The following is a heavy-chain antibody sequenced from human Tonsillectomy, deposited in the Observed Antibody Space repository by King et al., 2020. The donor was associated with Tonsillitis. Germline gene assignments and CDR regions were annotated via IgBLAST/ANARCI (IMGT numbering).Heavy chain of an antibody. CDR2: IRGSVGST. CDR3: AKVLDYYDSSGYYSQDDY. CDR1: GFTFNRYA. V-gene: IGHV3-23*04. J-gene: IGHJ4*02. D-gene: IGHD3-22*01. Sequence: VQLVESGGGLVQPGGSLRLSCAASGFTFNRYAMSWVRQAPGKGLEWVSAIRGSVGSTYYADSVKGRFTISRDNSKHTLYLQMNSLRAEDTAVYYCAKVLDYYDSSGYYSQDDYWGQGTLVTVSS.